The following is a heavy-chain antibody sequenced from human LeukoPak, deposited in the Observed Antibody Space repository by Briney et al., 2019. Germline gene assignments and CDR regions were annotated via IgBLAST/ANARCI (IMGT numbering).Heavy chain of an antibody. Sequence: GGSLRLSCEASGFTFGQYWMSWFRQAPGKGLEWVSYISSSSSTIYYADSVKGRFTISRDNAKNSLYLQMNSLRAEDTAVYYCARVPTGGDFDYWGQGTLVTVSS. J-gene: IGHJ4*02. V-gene: IGHV3-48*04. D-gene: IGHD1-14*01. CDR2: ISSSSSTI. CDR3: ARVPTGGDFDY. CDR1: GFTFGQYW.